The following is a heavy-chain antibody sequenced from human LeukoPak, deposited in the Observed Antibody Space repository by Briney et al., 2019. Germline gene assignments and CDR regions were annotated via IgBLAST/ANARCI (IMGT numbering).Heavy chain of an antibody. CDR3: TRGHPHGWELYSDY. CDR1: GFTFGAYA. V-gene: IGHV3-30-3*01. CDR2: ISYDGNRE. D-gene: IGHD4-23*01. J-gene: IGHJ4*02. Sequence: GGSLRLSSAVSGFTFGAYAMHWVRRSPGKDLEWVARISYDGNREWYADSVKGRFTVSRDNSKNTLYLQMNSLRHEDTAVYYCTRGHPHGWELYSDYWGQGALVTVSS.